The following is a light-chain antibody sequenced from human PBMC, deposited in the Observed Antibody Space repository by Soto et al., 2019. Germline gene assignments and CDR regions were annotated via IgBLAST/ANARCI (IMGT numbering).Light chain of an antibody. J-gene: IGKJ4*01. CDR2: KAS. V-gene: IGKV1-5*03. Sequence: DIQMTQSPSTLSASVGDRVTINFRASQSISSWLAWYQQKPGKAPKLLIYKASSLESGVPSRFSGSGSGTEFTLTISSLQSEDFAIYYCQQYNNWPLTFGAGTKVDIK. CDR1: QSISSW. CDR3: QQYNNWPLT.